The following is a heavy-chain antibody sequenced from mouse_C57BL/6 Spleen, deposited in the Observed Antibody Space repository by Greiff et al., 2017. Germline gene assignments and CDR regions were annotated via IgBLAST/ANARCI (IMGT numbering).Heavy chain of an antibody. CDR2: ISYDGSN. D-gene: IGHD1-1*01. J-gene: IGHJ1*03. Sequence: EVQLQESGPGLVKPSQSLSLTCSVTGYSITSGYYWNWIRQFPGNKLEWMGYISYDGSNNYNPSLKNRISITRYTSKNQFFLKLNSVTTEDTATYYCARDGSRDWYFDVWGTGTTVTVSS. V-gene: IGHV3-6*01. CDR3: ARDGSRDWYFDV. CDR1: GYSITSGYY.